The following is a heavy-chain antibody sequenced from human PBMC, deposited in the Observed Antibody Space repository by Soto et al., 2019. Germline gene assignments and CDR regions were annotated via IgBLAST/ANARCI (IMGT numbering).Heavy chain of an antibody. CDR2: VYYSGST. D-gene: IGHD3-10*01. CDR1: GGSVNSDYYF. V-gene: IGHV4-61*01. J-gene: IGHJ6*02. Sequence: QVQLQESGPGLVKPSETLSLTCTVSGGSVNSDYYFWTWIRQPPGKRLEWIGSVYYSGSTNYNPSRTSRVIMSVDTSKNESSLKLRSVTAADTAVYFCARASREFSSSGGLDVWGQGTTVTVSS. CDR3: ARASREFSSSGGLDV.